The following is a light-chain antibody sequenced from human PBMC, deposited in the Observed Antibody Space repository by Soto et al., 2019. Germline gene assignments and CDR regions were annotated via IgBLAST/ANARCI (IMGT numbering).Light chain of an antibody. Sequence: DIPMTQSPSTLSASVGDRVTITCRASQSISRWLAWYQQKPGKAPKLLIYDASTLESGVPPRFSGSGSGTEFTLTITGLQPDDSATYYCQYYNSYFGGGTQVEIK. CDR1: QSISRW. J-gene: IGKJ4*01. V-gene: IGKV1-5*01. CDR2: DAS. CDR3: QYYNSY.